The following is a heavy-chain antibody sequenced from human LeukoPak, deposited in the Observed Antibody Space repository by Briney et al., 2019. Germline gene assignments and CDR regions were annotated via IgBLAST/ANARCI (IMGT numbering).Heavy chain of an antibody. CDR3: ARGVGYYDFWSGKYNWFDP. Sequence: ASVKVSCKASGYTFTSYDINWVRQATGQGLEWMGWKNPNSGNTGYAQKFQGRVTMTRNTSISTAYMELSSLRSEDTAVYYCARGVGYYDFWSGKYNWFDPWGQGTLVTVSS. V-gene: IGHV1-8*01. D-gene: IGHD3-3*01. CDR2: KNPNSGNT. CDR1: GYTFTSYD. J-gene: IGHJ5*02.